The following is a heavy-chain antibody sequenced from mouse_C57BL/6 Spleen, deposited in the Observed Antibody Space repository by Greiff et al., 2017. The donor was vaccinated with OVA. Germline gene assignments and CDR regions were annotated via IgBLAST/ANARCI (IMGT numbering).Heavy chain of an antibody. V-gene: IGHV5-9-1*02. CDR1: GFTFSSYA. CDR3: TREGTTVGAFDY. J-gene: IGHJ2*01. D-gene: IGHD1-1*02. CDR2: ISSGGDYI. Sequence: EVQLVESGEGLVKPGGSLKLSCAASGFTFSSYAMSWVRQTPEKRLEWVAYISSGGDYIYYADTVKGRFTISRDNARNTLYLQRSSLKSEDTASDCCTREGTTVGAFDYWGQGTTLTVSS.